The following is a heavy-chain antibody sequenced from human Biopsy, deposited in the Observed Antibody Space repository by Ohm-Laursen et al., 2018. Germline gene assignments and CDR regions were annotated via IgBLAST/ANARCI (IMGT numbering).Heavy chain of an antibody. J-gene: IGHJ4*02. Sequence: TLSLTCTVSGDSVSSGSFYWTWIRQPPGQGLEYIGYIYDRGSTANYNPSLESRVTMSVDMPKIQFSLKLSSVTAADTAIYYCARGMRSSGWQYFDSWGQGTLVTVSS. CDR2: IYDRGSTA. D-gene: IGHD6-19*01. V-gene: IGHV4-61*01. CDR1: GDSVSSGSFY. CDR3: ARGMRSSGWQYFDS.